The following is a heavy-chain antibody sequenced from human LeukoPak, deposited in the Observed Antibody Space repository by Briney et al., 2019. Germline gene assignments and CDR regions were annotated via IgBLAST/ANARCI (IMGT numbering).Heavy chain of an antibody. J-gene: IGHJ6*02. Sequence: GGSLRLSCAASGFTSSSYAMSWVRQAPGEGLGWVSAISGGGGGTYDAESVKGRFTISRDNSTKTLFLQMSSLRAEDTAVYYCSKDQGSSRVGCYYYGMDDWGQGTPVTVSS. CDR2: ISGGGGGT. D-gene: IGHD1-26*01. CDR1: GFTSSSYA. CDR3: SKDQGSSRVGCYYYGMDD. V-gene: IGHV3-23*01.